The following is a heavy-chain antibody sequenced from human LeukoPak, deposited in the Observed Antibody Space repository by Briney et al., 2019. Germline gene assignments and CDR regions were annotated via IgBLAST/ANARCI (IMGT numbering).Heavy chain of an antibody. V-gene: IGHV3-30*02. D-gene: IGHD6-6*01. CDR2: IRYDGSNK. CDR3: AKEKNSYSSSSGQGY. CDR1: GFTFSSYG. Sequence: GGSVRLSCAASGFTFSSYGMHWVRQAPGKGLEWVAFIRYDGSNKYYADSVKGRLTISRDNSKNTLYLQMTSLRGDDTAVYYCAKEKNSYSSSSGQGYWGQGTLVTVSS. J-gene: IGHJ4*02.